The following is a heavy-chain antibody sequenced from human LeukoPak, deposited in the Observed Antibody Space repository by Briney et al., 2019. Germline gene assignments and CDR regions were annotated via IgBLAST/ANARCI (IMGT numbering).Heavy chain of an antibody. D-gene: IGHD6-19*01. Sequence: PSQTLSLTCTVSGGSISSGSYYWSWIRQPAGKGLEWIGRIYTSGSTNYNPSLKSRVTISVDTSKNQFSLKLSSVTAADTAVYYCARGGIAVAGNGFDYWGQGTLVTVSS. J-gene: IGHJ4*02. CDR2: IYTSGST. V-gene: IGHV4-61*02. CDR1: GGSISSGSYY. CDR3: ARGGIAVAGNGFDY.